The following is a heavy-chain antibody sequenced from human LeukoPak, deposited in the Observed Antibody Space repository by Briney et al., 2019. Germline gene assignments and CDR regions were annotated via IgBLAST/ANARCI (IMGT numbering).Heavy chain of an antibody. CDR1: VGSISSYN. CDR3: ARSLRYFAD. D-gene: IGHD3-9*01. J-gene: IGHJ4*02. Sequence: PSESLSLTCAVTVGSISSYNWSWIRQPPGKGLEWIGYIFYSGSTNCNPSLKSRLTMSVDTSKNQFSLKLSSVTAADTAVYYCARSLRYFADWGQGTLVTVSS. V-gene: IGHV4-59*01. CDR2: IFYSGST.